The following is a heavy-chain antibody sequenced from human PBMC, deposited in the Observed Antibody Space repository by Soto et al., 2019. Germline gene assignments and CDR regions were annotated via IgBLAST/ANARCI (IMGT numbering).Heavy chain of an antibody. CDR1: GGSFSGYY. D-gene: IGHD3-3*01. J-gene: IGHJ6*02. CDR2: INHSGST. Sequence: SETLSLTCAVYGGSFSGYYWSWIRQPPGKXLEWIGEINHSGSTNYNPSLKSRVTISVDTSKNQFSLKLSSVTAADTAVYYCARGYYDFWSGYWAYYYYGMDVWGQGTTVTVSS. CDR3: ARGYYDFWSGYWAYYYYGMDV. V-gene: IGHV4-34*01.